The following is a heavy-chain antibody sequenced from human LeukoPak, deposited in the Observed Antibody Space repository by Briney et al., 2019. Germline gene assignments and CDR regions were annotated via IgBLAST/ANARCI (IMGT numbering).Heavy chain of an antibody. V-gene: IGHV3-48*03. CDR3: ARVDSYGPTFDY. D-gene: IGHD5-18*01. CDR1: GFTFSSYE. CDR2: ISSSGRMI. J-gene: IGHJ4*02. Sequence: PGGSLRLSCAASGFTFSSYEMNWVRQAPGEGLGWVSYISSSGRMIHYADSVKGRFTISRDNAKNTLYLQMNSLRAADTAVYYCARVDSYGPTFDYWGQGTLVTVSS.